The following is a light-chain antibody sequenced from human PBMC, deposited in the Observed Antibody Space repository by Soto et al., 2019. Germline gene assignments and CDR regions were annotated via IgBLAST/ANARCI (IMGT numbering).Light chain of an antibody. CDR1: QDITDY. Sequence: DIQMTQSPSSLSASVGDRVTITCQASQDITDYLNWYQQKPGKAPKLLIYDASNLEIGVPSRFSGSGSGADFTFTISSLQPEDFGTYYCQQSDNLPLTFGQGTRLEIK. J-gene: IGKJ5*01. CDR2: DAS. V-gene: IGKV1-33*01. CDR3: QQSDNLPLT.